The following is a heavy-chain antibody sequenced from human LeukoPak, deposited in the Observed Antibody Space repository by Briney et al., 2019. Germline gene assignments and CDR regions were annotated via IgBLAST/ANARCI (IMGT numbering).Heavy chain of an antibody. Sequence: GGSLRLSCAASGFTFSSYSMNWVRQAPGKGLEWVSSISSSSSYIYYADSVKGRFTISRDNAKNSLYLQMNSLRAEDTAVYYCARDDYDFWSGQTSYYYYMDVWGKGTTVTVSS. CDR1: GFTFSSYS. J-gene: IGHJ6*03. CDR3: ARDDYDFWSGQTSYYYYMDV. D-gene: IGHD3-3*01. CDR2: ISSSSSYI. V-gene: IGHV3-21*01.